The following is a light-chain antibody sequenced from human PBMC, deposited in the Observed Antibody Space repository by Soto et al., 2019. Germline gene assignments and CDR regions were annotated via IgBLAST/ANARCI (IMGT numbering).Light chain of an antibody. V-gene: IGKV1-33*01. CDR3: QQYNSLPPWT. J-gene: IGKJ1*01. CDR1: HDITNY. Sequence: DIQMTQSPSSLSASIGDRITISCQASHDITNYLNWYQQKPGKAPKLLIYDASNLESGVPSRFSGSRSWIYFSFTINDLQPEDIAIYYCQQYNSLPPWTFGQWTKVEI. CDR2: DAS.